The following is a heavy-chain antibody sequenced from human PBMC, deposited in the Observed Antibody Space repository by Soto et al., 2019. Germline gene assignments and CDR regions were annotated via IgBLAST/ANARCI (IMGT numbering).Heavy chain of an antibody. CDR2: ISGSGDNT. CDR3: ARDPGGSYDY. D-gene: IGHD1-26*01. CDR1: GFTFSNYA. J-gene: IGHJ4*02. Sequence: EVQLLESGGGFGQPGGSLRLSCAASGFTFSNYAMSWVRQTPGKGLEWVSTISGSGDNTNYADSVKGRFTISRDNSKNTRYLQMNSLRAEDTAVYYCARDPGGSYDYWGQGTLVTVSS. V-gene: IGHV3-23*01.